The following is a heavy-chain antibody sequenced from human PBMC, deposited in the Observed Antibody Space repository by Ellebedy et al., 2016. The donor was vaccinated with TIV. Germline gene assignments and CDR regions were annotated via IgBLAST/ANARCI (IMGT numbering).Heavy chain of an antibody. CDR3: ARSTFYDMLTGYYSY. CDR1: GFTFRSSW. V-gene: IGHV3-7*01. D-gene: IGHD3-9*01. Sequence: GESLKISCAASGFTFRSSWMTWVRQPPGKGLEWVANINEDGNEIHYVDSVKGRFTISRDNSKNTLYLQMNSLRAEDTAVYYCARSTFYDMLTGYYSYWGQGTLVTVSS. J-gene: IGHJ4*02. CDR2: INEDGNEI.